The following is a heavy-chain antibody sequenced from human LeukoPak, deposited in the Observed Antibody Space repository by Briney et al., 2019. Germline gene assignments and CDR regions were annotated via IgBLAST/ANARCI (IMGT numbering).Heavy chain of an antibody. D-gene: IGHD4-17*01. CDR1: GFTFSRYG. Sequence: GGSLRLSCAASGFTFSRYGMHWVRHARGKGLEWVAFIRYDGSNKYCADSVKGRFTISRDNSKNTLYLQRNSLRAEDTAVYYCAKERSIYGDYGSLDYWGQGTLVTVSS. CDR2: IRYDGSNK. V-gene: IGHV3-30*02. CDR3: AKERSIYGDYGSLDY. J-gene: IGHJ4*02.